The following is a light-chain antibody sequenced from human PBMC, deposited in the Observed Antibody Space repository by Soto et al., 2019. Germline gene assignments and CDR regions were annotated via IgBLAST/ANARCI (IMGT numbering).Light chain of an antibody. CDR1: QSVRSSS. Sequence: EIVLTQSPGTLSLSPGERATLSCRASQSVRSSSLAWYQQKPGQAPRLLIYGASSRATGIPDRFSGSGSGTEFTLTISRLEPEDFAVYYCQQYGSSPPRTFGQGNKVAIK. CDR2: GAS. V-gene: IGKV3-20*01. CDR3: QQYGSSPPRT. J-gene: IGKJ1*01.